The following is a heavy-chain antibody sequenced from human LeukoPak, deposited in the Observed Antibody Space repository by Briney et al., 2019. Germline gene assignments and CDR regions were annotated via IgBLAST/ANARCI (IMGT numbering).Heavy chain of an antibody. CDR2: IRYDGSNK. V-gene: IGHV3-30*02. CDR1: GFTFSTYG. J-gene: IGHJ4*02. D-gene: IGHD1-26*01. Sequence: GGSLRLSCAASGFTFSTYGMYWVRQAPGKGLEWVAFIRYDGSNKYYADSVKGRFTISRDNSKNTLYLQMNSLRAEDTAVYYCAKDRKWELDYWGQGTLVTVSS. CDR3: AKDRKWELDY.